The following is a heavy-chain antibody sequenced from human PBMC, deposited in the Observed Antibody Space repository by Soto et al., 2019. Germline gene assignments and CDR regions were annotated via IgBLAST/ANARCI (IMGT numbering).Heavy chain of an antibody. CDR1: GGTFSSYA. D-gene: IGHD3-10*01. Sequence: SVKVSCKASGGTFSSYAISWVRQAPGQGLEWMGGIIPIFGTANYAQKFQGRVTITADESTSTAYMELSSLRSEDTAVYYCARFGRAGVFAFDIWGQGTMVTVS. J-gene: IGHJ3*02. V-gene: IGHV1-69*13. CDR2: IIPIFGTA. CDR3: ARFGRAGVFAFDI.